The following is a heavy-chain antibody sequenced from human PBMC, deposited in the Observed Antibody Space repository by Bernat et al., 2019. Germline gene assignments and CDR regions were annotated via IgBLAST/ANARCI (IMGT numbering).Heavy chain of an antibody. CDR2: IRNKAYGGTT. D-gene: IGHD6-25*01. J-gene: IGHJ4*02. CDR3: NRGAASAQYYFDY. Sequence: EVQLVESGGGLVQPGRSLRLSCTASGFTFGDYALSWVRQAPGKGLEWVSFIRNKAYGGTTEYAASVKGRFTISRDDSKSIAYLQMNSLETEDTAVYYCNRGAASAQYYFDYWGQGTLVTVSS. V-gene: IGHV3-49*04. CDR1: GFTFGDYA.